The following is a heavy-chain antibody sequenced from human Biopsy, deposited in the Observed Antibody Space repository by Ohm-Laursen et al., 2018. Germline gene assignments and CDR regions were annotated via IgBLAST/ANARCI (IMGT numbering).Heavy chain of an antibody. CDR1: GYSFTKYY. Sequence: ASVKVSCKASGYSFTKYYINWVRQAPGQGLEWMGIINPTGGTTSYAGKFQGRVTLTRDTSTGTVYLELNSLIYEDTALYYCARDETGSSVLGPYYYGMDVWGQGTTVTASS. CDR3: ARDETGSSVLGPYYYGMDV. CDR2: INPTGGTT. J-gene: IGHJ6*02. V-gene: IGHV1-46*01. D-gene: IGHD3-9*01.